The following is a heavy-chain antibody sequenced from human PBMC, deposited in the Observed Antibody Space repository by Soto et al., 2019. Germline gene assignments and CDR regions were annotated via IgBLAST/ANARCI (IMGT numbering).Heavy chain of an antibody. CDR2: ISSSSSYI. D-gene: IGHD7-27*01. V-gene: IGHV3-21*01. CDR1: GFTFSSYS. Sequence: GGSLRLSCAASGFTFSSYSMNWVRQAPGKGLEWVSSISSSSSYIYYADSVKGRFTISRDNAKNSLYLQMNSLRAEDTAVYYCARPSPLTGDAFDIWGQGTMVTVSS. CDR3: ARPSPLTGDAFDI. J-gene: IGHJ3*02.